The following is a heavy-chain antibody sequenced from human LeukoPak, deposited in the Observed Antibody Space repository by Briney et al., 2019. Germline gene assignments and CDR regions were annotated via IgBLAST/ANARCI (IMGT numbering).Heavy chain of an antibody. J-gene: IGHJ4*02. CDR3: ARDLWLSSGPEVIVY. CDR2: INPSGGST. D-gene: IGHD3-22*01. Sequence: ASVKVSCKASGCTFTSYYMHWVRQAPGQGLEWMGIINPSGGSTSYAQKFQGRVTMTRDTSTSTVYMELSSLRSEDTAVYYCARDLWLSSGPEVIVYWGQGTLVTVSS. CDR1: GCTFTSYY. V-gene: IGHV1-46*01.